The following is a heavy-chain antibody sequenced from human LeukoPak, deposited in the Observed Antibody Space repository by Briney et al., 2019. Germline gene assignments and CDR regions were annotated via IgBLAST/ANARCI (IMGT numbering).Heavy chain of an antibody. CDR3: ARVQYSSSSAYYYYMDV. J-gene: IGHJ6*03. CDR2: INSDGSST. CDR1: GFTFSSYW. Sequence: GGSLRLSCAASGFTFSSYWMHWVRQAPGKGLVWVSRINSDGSSTSYADSVKGRFTISRDNAKNTLYLQMNSLRAEDTAVYYCARVQYSSSSAYYYYMDVWGKGTTVTVSS. V-gene: IGHV3-74*01. D-gene: IGHD6-6*01.